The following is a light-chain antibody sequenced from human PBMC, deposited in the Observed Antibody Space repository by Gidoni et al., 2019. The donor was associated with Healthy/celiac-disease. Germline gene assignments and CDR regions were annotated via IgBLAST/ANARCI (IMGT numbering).Light chain of an antibody. Sequence: QLVATQPPSASASLGASVTLTCTLTSGHSRYTIAWHQQRPGQGPRFIMKLNGDGSHNKGDGVPDRFSDFSSGAERYLTISNLQSEDEADYYCQTWGTGIKVFGGGTKLTVL. CDR1: SGHSRYT. CDR3: QTWGTGIKV. J-gene: IGLJ2*01. CDR2: LNGDGSH. V-gene: IGLV4-69*02.